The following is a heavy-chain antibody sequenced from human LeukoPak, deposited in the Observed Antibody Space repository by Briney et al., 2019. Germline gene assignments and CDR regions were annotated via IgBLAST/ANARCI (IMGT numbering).Heavy chain of an antibody. CDR2: ISLGGLT. CDR3: SRENGAFSPLGY. V-gene: IGHV4-4*02. D-gene: IGHD2-8*01. CDR1: GGSISSTNW. Sequence: PSETLSLTCGVSGGSISSTNWWCWVRHPPGQGLEWIGEISLGGLTNYNPSLNSRVTVSLDKSKNQLSLNLTSVTAADTAVYYCSRENGAFSPLGYWGQGTLVTVPS. J-gene: IGHJ4*02.